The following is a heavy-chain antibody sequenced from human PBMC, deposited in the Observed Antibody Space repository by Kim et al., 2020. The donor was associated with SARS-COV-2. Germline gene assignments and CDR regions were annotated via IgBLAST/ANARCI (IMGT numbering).Heavy chain of an antibody. V-gene: IGHV4-31*02. J-gene: IGHJ5*02. Sequence: PKSRVTISVDPSKTQFSLKLSSVTAADTAVYYCARQKNVWFGELFHPFDPWGQGTLVTVSS. CDR3: ARQKNVWFGELFHPFDP. D-gene: IGHD3-10*01.